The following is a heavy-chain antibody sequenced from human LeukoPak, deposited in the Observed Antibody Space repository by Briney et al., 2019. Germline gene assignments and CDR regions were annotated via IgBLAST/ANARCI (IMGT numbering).Heavy chain of an antibody. J-gene: IGHJ4*02. V-gene: IGHV3-9*01. CDR1: GFTFDDYA. Sequence: GGSLRLSCAASGFTFDDYAMHWVRQAPGKGLEWVSGISWNSGSIGYADSVKGRFTISRDNAKNSLYLQMNSLRAEDTAVYYCARADDIVVVVAAIHFDYWGQGTLVTVSS. CDR3: ARADDIVVVVAAIHFDY. D-gene: IGHD2-15*01. CDR2: ISWNSGSI.